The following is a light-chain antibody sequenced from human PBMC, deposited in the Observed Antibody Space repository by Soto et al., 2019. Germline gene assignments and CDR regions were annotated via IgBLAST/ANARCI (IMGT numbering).Light chain of an antibody. V-gene: IGKV1-12*01. CDR3: QQTYSIPLT. CDR1: QDISNS. Sequence: DIQMTQSPSSVSASAGDRVTITCRASQDISNSLVWYQQKPRKAPQLLISAASNLQSGVPSRFSGSGSGTDFTLAISALQPDDFATYFCQQTYSIPLTFGGGTKVDIK. J-gene: IGKJ4*01. CDR2: AAS.